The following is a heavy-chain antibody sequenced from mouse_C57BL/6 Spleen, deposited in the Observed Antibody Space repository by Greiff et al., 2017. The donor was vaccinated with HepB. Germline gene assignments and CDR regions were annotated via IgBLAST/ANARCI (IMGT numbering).Heavy chain of an antibody. CDR3: ARSCYYYGSNYWYFDV. D-gene: IGHD1-1*01. CDR1: GYTFTSYW. J-gene: IGHJ1*03. V-gene: IGHV1-53*01. Sequence: VQLQQSGTELVKPGASVKLSCKASGYTFTSYWMHWVKQRPGQGLEWIGNINPSNGGTNYNEKFKSKATLTVDKSSSTAYMQLSSLTSEDSAVYYCARSCYYYGSNYWYFDVWGTGTTVTVSS. CDR2: INPSNGGT.